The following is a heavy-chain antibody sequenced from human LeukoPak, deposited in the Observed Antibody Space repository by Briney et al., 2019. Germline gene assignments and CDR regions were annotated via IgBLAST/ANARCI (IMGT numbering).Heavy chain of an antibody. CDR1: GYSISSGYY. D-gene: IGHD4-17*01. CDR2: IYHSGST. CDR3: ASGDLGYFDY. V-gene: IGHV4-38-2*02. J-gene: IGHJ4*02. Sequence: SETLSLTCTVSGYSISSGYYWGWIRQPPGKGLEWIGSIYHSGSTYYNPSLKSRVTISVDTSKNQFSLKLSSVTAADTAVYYCASGDLGYFDYWGQGTLVTVSS.